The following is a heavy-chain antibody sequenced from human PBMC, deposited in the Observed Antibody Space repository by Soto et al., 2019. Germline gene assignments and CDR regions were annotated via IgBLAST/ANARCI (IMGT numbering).Heavy chain of an antibody. V-gene: IGHV1-2*04. J-gene: IGHJ1*01. D-gene: IGHD2-15*01. Sequence: ASVTVSCTASGYTFTCDYMHWVRQAPGQGLEWMGWINPNSGGTNYAQKFQGWVTMTRDTSISTAYMELSRLRSDDTAVYYCAIVAGWFKGEYFQHWGQGTLVTVSS. CDR2: INPNSGGT. CDR1: GYTFTCDY. CDR3: AIVAGWFKGEYFQH.